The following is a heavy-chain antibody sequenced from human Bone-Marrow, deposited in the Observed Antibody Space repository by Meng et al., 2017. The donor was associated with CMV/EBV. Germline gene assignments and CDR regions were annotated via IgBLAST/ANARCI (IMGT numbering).Heavy chain of an antibody. Sequence: SETLSPTCTVSGGSISNFYWNWIRPPPGKGLEWIGYIYYTVKTNYNPSLKSRVSISLDTSKKKFSLKLRSPTASDTAVYYGARAAPWEYWRGMDFWGQGTPVTVSS. CDR2: IYYTVKT. CDR3: ARAAPWEYWRGMDF. CDR1: GGSISNFY. D-gene: IGHD1-26*01. J-gene: IGHJ6*02. V-gene: IGHV4-59*01.